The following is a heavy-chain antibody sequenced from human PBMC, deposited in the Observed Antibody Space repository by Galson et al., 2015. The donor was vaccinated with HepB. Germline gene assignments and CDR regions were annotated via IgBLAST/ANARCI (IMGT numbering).Heavy chain of an antibody. D-gene: IGHD6-13*01. V-gene: IGHV3-72*01. CDR3: ARPNSYSRVEGDAFDI. CDR2: TRNKANSYTT. J-gene: IGHJ3*02. Sequence: SLRLSCAASGFTFSSYSMNWVRQAPEKGLEWVGRTRNKANSYTTEYAASVKGRFTISRDDSKNSLYLQMNSLKTEDTAVYYCARPNSYSRVEGDAFDIWGQGTMVTVSS. CDR1: GFTFSSYS.